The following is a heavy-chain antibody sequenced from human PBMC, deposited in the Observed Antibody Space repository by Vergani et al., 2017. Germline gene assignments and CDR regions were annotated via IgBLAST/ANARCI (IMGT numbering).Heavy chain of an antibody. Sequence: QVQLQESGPGLVKPSETLSLTCSVSGYSISRGYYWGWIRQPPGKGLEWIATVFHSGSAYYNPSLRRRVTISVETSKNQFSLRLTTLTAADTAVYYCARRLGIAAFWFDPWGQGTLVTVSS. D-gene: IGHD6-13*01. CDR3: ARRLGIAAFWFDP. J-gene: IGHJ5*02. V-gene: IGHV4-38-2*02. CDR2: VFHSGSA. CDR1: GYSISRGYY.